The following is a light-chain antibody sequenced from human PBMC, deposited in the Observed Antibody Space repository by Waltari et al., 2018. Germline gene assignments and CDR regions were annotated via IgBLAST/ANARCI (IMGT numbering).Light chain of an antibody. CDR3: NSYTSSSTLV. CDR1: SNDVGAYNY. Sequence: QSALTQPASVFGSPGQSIPLSCPGTSNDVGAYNYVPWYQQHPGRAPKLMIYEVSKRPSGVSNRVSGSKSGNTASLTISGLQAKDDADYYCNSYTSSSTLVFGGGTKLTVL. V-gene: IGLV2-14*01. J-gene: IGLJ2*01. CDR2: EVS.